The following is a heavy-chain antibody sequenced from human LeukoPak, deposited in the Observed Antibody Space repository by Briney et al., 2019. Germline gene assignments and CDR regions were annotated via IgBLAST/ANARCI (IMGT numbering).Heavy chain of an antibody. J-gene: IGHJ4*02. CDR3: VTADYGDY. V-gene: IGHV1-3*01. CDR1: GYSFTSYA. Sequence: GASVKVSCEASGYSFTSYAIHWVRQAPGQRLEWMGWINAGNGNTKYLQKFQGRVTFTRDTSASTAYMELSSLRSEDTAVYYCVTADYGDYWGQGTLVTVSS. CDR2: INAGNGNT.